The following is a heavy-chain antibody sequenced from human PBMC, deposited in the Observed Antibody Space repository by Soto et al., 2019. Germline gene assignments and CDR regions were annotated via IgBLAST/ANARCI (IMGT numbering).Heavy chain of an antibody. Sequence: RSLTCAISGDSVSSNSAAWNWIRQSPSRGLEWLGRTYYRSKWYNDYAVSVKSRITINPDTSKNQFSLQLNSVTPEDTAVYYCARGGYSGYEVYYYYGMDVWGQGTTVTVSS. V-gene: IGHV6-1*01. CDR2: TYYRSKWYN. CDR3: ARGGYSGYEVYYYYGMDV. CDR1: GDSVSSNSAA. J-gene: IGHJ6*02. D-gene: IGHD5-12*01.